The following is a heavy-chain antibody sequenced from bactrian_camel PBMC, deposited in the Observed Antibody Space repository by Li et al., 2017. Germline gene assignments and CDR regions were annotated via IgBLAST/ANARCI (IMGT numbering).Heavy chain of an antibody. CDR3: AAGTNAYGVGTCQYDY. J-gene: IGHJ4*01. CDR2: IHNDGRA. V-gene: IGHV3S53*01. Sequence: VQLVESGGGSVQPGGSLRLSCAVSGGTFSPNCIAWFRQGPGQQREGVANIHNDGRAYYVDSVKGRFILSQDNAKTTMFLQMNDLKPEDTAMYLCAAGTNAYGVGTCQYDYWGRGTQVTVS. CDR1: GGTFSPNC. D-gene: IGHD1*01.